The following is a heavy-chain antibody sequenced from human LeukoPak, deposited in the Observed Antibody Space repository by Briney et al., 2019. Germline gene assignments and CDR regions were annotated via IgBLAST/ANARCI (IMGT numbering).Heavy chain of an antibody. D-gene: IGHD3-10*01. Sequence: GGSLRLSCAASGFTFSDYNMNWVRQAPGKGLEWVSFISSSSSTIYYADSVKGRFTISRDNAKTSLYLQMNSLRADDTAVYYCARDLAYYGSGNYRWFDPWGQGTLVTVSS. J-gene: IGHJ5*02. CDR2: ISSSSSTI. CDR1: GFTFSDYN. V-gene: IGHV3-48*01. CDR3: ARDLAYYGSGNYRWFDP.